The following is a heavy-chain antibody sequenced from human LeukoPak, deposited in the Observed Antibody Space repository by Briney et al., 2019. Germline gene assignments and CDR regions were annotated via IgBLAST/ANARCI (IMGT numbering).Heavy chain of an antibody. V-gene: IGHV1-46*03. CDR1: GYMFTSYN. CDR3: ARDQHYATDY. J-gene: IGHJ4*02. Sequence: ASLTVSCNASGYMFTSYNMQWVRQAPGQGLERIGMVSSSGANTKYAQKFRGRVTMTSDTSTSTVYMELSSLISDDTAVNYCARDQHYATDYWGQGTLVTVCS. CDR2: VSSSGANT. D-gene: IGHD2-2*01.